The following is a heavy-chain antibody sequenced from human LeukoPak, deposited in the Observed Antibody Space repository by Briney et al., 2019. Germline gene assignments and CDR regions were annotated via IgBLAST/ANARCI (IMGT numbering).Heavy chain of an antibody. D-gene: IGHD6-6*01. Sequence: GGSLRLSCAASGFTVSSNYMNWVRQAPGKGLEWVSVIYSGGSTYYADSVKGRFTISRDNSKNTLYLQMNSLRAEDTAVYYCARLGQLAYYYYGMDVWGQGTTVTVSS. CDR3: ARLGQLAYYYYGMDV. CDR2: IYSGGST. V-gene: IGHV3-66*04. CDR1: GFTVSSNY. J-gene: IGHJ6*02.